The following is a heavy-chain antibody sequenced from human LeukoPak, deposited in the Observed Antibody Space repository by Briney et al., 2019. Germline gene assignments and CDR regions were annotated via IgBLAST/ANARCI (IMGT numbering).Heavy chain of an antibody. V-gene: IGHV4-39*07. J-gene: IGHJ5*02. D-gene: IGHD5-12*01. CDR3: ARSVSAYAGRGWFDP. CDR2: MYYTGTT. Sequence: SETLSLTCSVSGGSIRCTGYSWGWIRQPPGKGLEWIASMYYTGTTYYNPYLKSRVTMSVDTSKNQFSLNLTSVTAADTAVFYCARSVSAYAGRGWFDPWGQGTLVTVSS. CDR1: GGSIRCTGYS.